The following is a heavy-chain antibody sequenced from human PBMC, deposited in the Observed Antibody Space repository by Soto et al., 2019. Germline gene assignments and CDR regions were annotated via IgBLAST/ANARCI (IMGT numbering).Heavy chain of an antibody. CDR1: GFTFSSYS. D-gene: IGHD3-3*01. Sequence: GGSLRLSCAASGFTFSSYSMNWVRQAPGKGLEWVSSISSSSSYIYYADSVKGRFTISRDNAKNSLYLQMNSLRAEDTAMYYCARDPIFWSGPIRYYYYMDVWGKGTTVTVSS. J-gene: IGHJ6*03. V-gene: IGHV3-21*01. CDR2: ISSSSSYI. CDR3: ARDPIFWSGPIRYYYYMDV.